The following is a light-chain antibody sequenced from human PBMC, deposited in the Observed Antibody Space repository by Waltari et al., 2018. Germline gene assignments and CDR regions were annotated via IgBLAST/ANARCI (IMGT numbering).Light chain of an antibody. CDR3: ASWDDSLNGRWE. CDR2: RND. Sequence: QSVLTQPPSASGAPGQRVTISCSGSSSNIGSNIVNWYQQVPGTTPKLLIYRNDQRPSGVPDRFSGSKSGTSASLAISGLRSDDEADYFCASWDDSLNGRWEFG. V-gene: IGLV1-44*01. J-gene: IGLJ2*01. CDR1: SSNIGSNI.